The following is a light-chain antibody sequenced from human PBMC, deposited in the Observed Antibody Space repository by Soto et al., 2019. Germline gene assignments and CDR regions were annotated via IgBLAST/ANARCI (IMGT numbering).Light chain of an antibody. CDR2: AND. J-gene: IGLJ2*01. V-gene: IGLV1-44*01. CDR3: AVWDDNLRGL. CDR1: SSNIVGNA. Sequence: QSVLTQPPSVYGTPGQRVTISCSGSSSNIVGNAVTWYQQVPGTAPKLLIYANDQRPSGISDRFSGSKSSTSASLAISGLQSEDEADYYCAVWDDNLRGLFGGGTKLTVL.